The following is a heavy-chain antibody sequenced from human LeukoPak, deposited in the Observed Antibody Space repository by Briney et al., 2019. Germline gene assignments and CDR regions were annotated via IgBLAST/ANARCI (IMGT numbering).Heavy chain of an antibody. CDR3: ARDWTGRDGYNFFFDY. D-gene: IGHD5-24*01. J-gene: IGHJ4*02. V-gene: IGHV1-46*01. CDR2: INPSGGST. Sequence: ASVKVSCKASGYTFTSYYTHWVRQAPGQGLEWMGIINPSGGSTSYAQKFQGRVTMTRDTSTSTVYMELSSLRSEDTAVYYCARDWTGRDGYNFFFDYWGQGTLVTVS. CDR1: GYTFTSYY.